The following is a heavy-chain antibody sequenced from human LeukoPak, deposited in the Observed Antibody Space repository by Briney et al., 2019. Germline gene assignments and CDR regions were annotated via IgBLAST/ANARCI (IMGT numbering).Heavy chain of an antibody. CDR2: SYYSGSA. J-gene: IGHJ4*02. CDR1: GGSISSRAYY. V-gene: IGHV4-39*01. Sequence: SETLSLTCSVSGGSISSRAYYWGWIRQPPGKGLEWIGSSYYSGSAYYNSSLKSRVTIPVDTSKNQFSLRLSSVTAADTAVYYCARLGGYYGPGSSASPIDYWGQGTLVTVSS. CDR3: ARLGGYYGPGSSASPIDY. D-gene: IGHD3-10*01.